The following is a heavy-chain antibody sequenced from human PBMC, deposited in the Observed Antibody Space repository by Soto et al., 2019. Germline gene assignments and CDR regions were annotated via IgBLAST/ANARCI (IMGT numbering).Heavy chain of an antibody. V-gene: IGHV4-39*01. Sequence: SETLSLTCTVSSGSISSSSYTWGWIRQPPGKGLEWIGSIYYSGSTYYNPSLKSRVTISVDTSKNQFSLKLSSVTAADTAVYYRINYYDSSGYGVGPGAFDIWGQGTMVTVSS. CDR1: SGSISSSSYT. CDR3: INYYDSSGYGVGPGAFDI. J-gene: IGHJ3*02. D-gene: IGHD3-22*01. CDR2: IYYSGST.